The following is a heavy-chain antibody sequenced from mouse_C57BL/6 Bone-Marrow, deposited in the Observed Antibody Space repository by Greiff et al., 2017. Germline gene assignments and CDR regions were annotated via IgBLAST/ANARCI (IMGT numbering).Heavy chain of an antibody. V-gene: IGHV1-50*01. Sequence: QVQLHQSGAELVKPGASVKLSCKASGYTFTSYWMQWVKQRPGQGLEWIGEIDPSDSYTNYNQKFKGKATLTVDTSSSTAYMQLSSLTSEDSAVYYCARQDYGSSAYWGQGTLVTVSA. CDR1: GYTFTSYW. D-gene: IGHD1-1*01. CDR3: ARQDYGSSAY. J-gene: IGHJ3*01. CDR2: IDPSDSYT.